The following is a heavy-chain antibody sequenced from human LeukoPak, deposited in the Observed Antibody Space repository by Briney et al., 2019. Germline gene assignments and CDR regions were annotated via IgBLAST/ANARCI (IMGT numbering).Heavy chain of an antibody. CDR1: GFTFSSYA. J-gene: IGHJ5*02. CDR2: ISGSGGST. CDR3: AKDGAQYSSGPECDP. V-gene: IGHV3-23*01. D-gene: IGHD6-19*01. Sequence: GGSLRLSCAASGFTFSSYAMSWVRQAPGKGLEWVSAISGSGGSTYYEDSVKGRFTISRYNSKKPVLLEMSSLTAADTGVYYCAKDGAQYSSGPECDPRGQGALVTVSP.